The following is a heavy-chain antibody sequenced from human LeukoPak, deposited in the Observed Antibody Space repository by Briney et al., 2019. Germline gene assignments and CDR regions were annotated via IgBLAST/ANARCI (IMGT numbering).Heavy chain of an antibody. D-gene: IGHD6-19*01. CDR2: IHYSGST. CDR3: ARDLDNSGWYVFDN. V-gene: IGHV4-59*12. J-gene: IGHJ4*02. Sequence: SETLSLTCTVSGGSISRYYWSWIRQPPGKGLEWIGYIHYSGSTNSNPSLKSRVTISVDTSRNQFSLKLRSVTAADTAVYYCARDLDNSGWYVFDNWGQGNLVTVSS. CDR1: GGSISRYY.